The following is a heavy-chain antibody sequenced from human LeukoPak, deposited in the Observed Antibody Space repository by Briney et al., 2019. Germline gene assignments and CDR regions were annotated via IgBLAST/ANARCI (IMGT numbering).Heavy chain of an antibody. CDR3: ARSGRYQLPTHYYYYYMDV. CDR2: IIPIFGTA. Sequence: ASVKVSCKASGGTFSSYAISWVRQAPGQGLEWMGGIIPIFGTANYAQKFQGRVTITTDESTSTAYMELSSLRSEDTAVYYCARSGRYQLPTHYYYYYMDVWGKGTTVTVSS. D-gene: IGHD2-2*01. V-gene: IGHV1-69*05. J-gene: IGHJ6*03. CDR1: GGTFSSYA.